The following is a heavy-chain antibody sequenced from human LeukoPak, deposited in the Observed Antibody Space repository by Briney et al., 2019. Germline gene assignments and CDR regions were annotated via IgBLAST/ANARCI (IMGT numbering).Heavy chain of an antibody. CDR3: ARDLRAYGGYES. J-gene: IGHJ5*02. CDR2: INYSGST. V-gene: IGHV4-31*03. Sequence: SSETLSLTCTVSGGSISSGGYYWSWIRQHPWKGLEWIGYINYSGSTYYNPSLKRRVTISVDTSKNQFSLKLSSVTAADTAVYYCARDLRAYGGYESWGQGTLVTVSS. CDR1: GGSISSGGYY. D-gene: IGHD5-12*01.